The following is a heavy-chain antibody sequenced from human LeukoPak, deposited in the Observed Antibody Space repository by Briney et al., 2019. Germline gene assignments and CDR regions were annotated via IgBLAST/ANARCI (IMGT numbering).Heavy chain of an antibody. CDR3: ARMRLTYYDFWSGYGWFDP. J-gene: IGHJ5*02. V-gene: IGHV1-18*01. CDR2: ISAYNGNT. CDR1: GYTFTSYA. D-gene: IGHD3-3*01. Sequence: GASVKASCKASGYTFTSYAISWVRQAPGQGLGWRGWISAYNGNTNYAQKLQGRVTMTTDTSTSTAYMELRSLRSDDTAVYYCARMRLTYYDFWSGYGWFDPWGQGTLVTVSS.